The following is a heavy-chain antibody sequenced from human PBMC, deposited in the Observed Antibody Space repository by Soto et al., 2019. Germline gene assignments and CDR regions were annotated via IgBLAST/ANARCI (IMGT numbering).Heavy chain of an antibody. V-gene: IGHV1-69*01. J-gene: IGHJ6*02. D-gene: IGHD2-15*01. CDR1: GVTFSSHA. Sequence: QVKLVQSGAEVKKPGSSVKVSCTATGVTFSSHAISWVRQAPGHGLEWMGGIIPIIGPPNYAQKFHGRVTITADESTNTAYMELSSLRSEDTAVYYCAKSLPTNRDSPDYYGWDVWGQGTTVTVSS. CDR2: IIPIIGPP. CDR3: AKSLPTNRDSPDYYGWDV.